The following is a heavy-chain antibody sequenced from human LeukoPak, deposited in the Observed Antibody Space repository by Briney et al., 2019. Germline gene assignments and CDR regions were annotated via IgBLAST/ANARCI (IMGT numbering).Heavy chain of an antibody. D-gene: IGHD6-13*01. V-gene: IGHV3-66*02. CDR2: IYGADAA. Sequence: GGSLRLSCAASGFNVSSNYMTWIRQAPGKRLEWVSLIYGADAAVYAESVRGRFMISRDNLKNTLFLQMNSLRVEDTAVYYCVTSTGQQFIPYDYWGQGTHVTVSS. CDR3: VTSTGQQFIPYDY. J-gene: IGHJ4*02. CDR1: GFNVSSNY.